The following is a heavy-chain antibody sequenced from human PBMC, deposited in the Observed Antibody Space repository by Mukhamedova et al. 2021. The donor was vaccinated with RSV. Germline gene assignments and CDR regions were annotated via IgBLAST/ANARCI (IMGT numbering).Heavy chain of an antibody. CDR2: TYYRSKWYN. Sequence: EWLGRTYYRSKWYNEYAVSVTGRITINPDTSKNQFSLQLNSLTPEDTAVYYCARQDGSKFAFWGQGTLVTVSS. V-gene: IGHV6-1*01. D-gene: IGHD4-23*01. J-gene: IGHJ4*02. CDR3: ARQDGSKFAF.